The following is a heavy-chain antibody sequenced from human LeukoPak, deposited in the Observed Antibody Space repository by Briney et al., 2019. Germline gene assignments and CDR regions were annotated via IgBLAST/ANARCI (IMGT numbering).Heavy chain of an antibody. CDR1: GFTFSSYG. D-gene: IGHD6-13*01. CDR2: ISSSSSYI. V-gene: IGHV3-21*01. J-gene: IGHJ4*02. CDR3: ARRHGNRWYVDY. Sequence: GGSLRLSCAASGFTFSSYGMHWVRQAPGKGLEWVSSISSSSSYIYYADSMKGRFTISRDNTKNSLYLQVNSLRAEDTAVYYCARRHGNRWYVDYWGQGTLVTVSS.